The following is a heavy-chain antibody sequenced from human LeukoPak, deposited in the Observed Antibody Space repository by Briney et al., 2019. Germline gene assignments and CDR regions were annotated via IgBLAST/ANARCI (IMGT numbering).Heavy chain of an antibody. CDR2: INQDGSEK. CDR1: GFTFSSYW. V-gene: IGHV3-7*01. CDR3: ARDLPKYCSGGSCYSLDY. J-gene: IGHJ4*02. Sequence: PEGSLRLSCAASGFTFSSYWMSWVRQAPGKGLEWVANINQDGSEKYYVDSVKGRFTISRDNAKNSLYLQMNSLRAEDTAVYYCARDLPKYCSGGSCYSLDYWGQGTLVTVSS. D-gene: IGHD2-15*01.